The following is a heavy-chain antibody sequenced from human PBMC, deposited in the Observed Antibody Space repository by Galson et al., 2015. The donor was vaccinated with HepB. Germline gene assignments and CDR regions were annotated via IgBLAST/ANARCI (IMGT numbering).Heavy chain of an antibody. Sequence: SETLSLTCSVSGVSIRNNRYYWGWIRQSPGKGLEWLGDIYYTENTYYNPSLNGRLTVSQDKSKNHFSLNLRSVTAADTAVYYCARAADDSRTYLWSDWGQGTRVSVSS. CDR2: IYYTENT. CDR3: ARAADDSRTYLWSD. J-gene: IGHJ4*02. CDR1: GVSIRNNRYY. D-gene: IGHD2-21*01. V-gene: IGHV4-39*02.